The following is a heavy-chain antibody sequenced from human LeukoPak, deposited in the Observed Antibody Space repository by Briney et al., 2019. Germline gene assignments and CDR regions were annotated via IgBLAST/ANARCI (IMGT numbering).Heavy chain of an antibody. CDR2: IYPGDSDT. Sequence: GESLKISCKGSGYSFTNYWIDWVRQMPGKGLEWMGIIYPGDSDTRYSPSFQGQVTISADKSISTAYLQWSSLKASDTAMYYCARLRYYDSSGYSNYFDYWGQGTLVTVSS. D-gene: IGHD3-22*01. J-gene: IGHJ4*02. CDR3: ARLRYYDSSGYSNYFDY. CDR1: GYSFTNYW. V-gene: IGHV5-51*01.